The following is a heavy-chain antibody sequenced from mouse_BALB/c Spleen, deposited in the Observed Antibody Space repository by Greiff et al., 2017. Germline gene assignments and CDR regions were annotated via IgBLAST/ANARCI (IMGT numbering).Heavy chain of an antibody. D-gene: IGHD1-1*01. J-gene: IGHJ4*01. Sequence: VQLQQSGPSLVKPSQTLSLTCSVTGDSITSGYWNWIRKFPGNKLEYMGYISYSGSTYYNPSLKSRISITRDTSKNQYYLQLNSVTTEDTATYYCARRGLLLPYAMDYWGQGTSVTVSS. CDR3: ARRGLLLPYAMDY. CDR2: ISYSGST. V-gene: IGHV3-8*02. CDR1: GDSITSGY.